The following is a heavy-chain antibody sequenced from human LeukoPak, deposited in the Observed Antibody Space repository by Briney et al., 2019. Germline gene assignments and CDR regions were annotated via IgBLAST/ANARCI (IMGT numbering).Heavy chain of an antibody. D-gene: IGHD3-22*01. V-gene: IGHV3-23*01. CDR2: ISPSGDRT. CDR1: GFTFGSYG. Sequence: GGPLRLSCAASGFTFGSYGISWVRQAPGKGLEWVSFISPSGDRTSNADSVEGRFTISRDNPRDTLSLQMNSLREEDTAGYYCAIMHGYYDGSGYWVQWGQGTLVTVSS. CDR3: AIMHGYYDGSGYWVQ. J-gene: IGHJ4*02.